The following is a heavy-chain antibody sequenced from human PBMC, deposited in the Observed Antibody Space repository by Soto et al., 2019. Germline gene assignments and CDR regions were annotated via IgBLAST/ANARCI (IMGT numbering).Heavy chain of an antibody. Sequence: GPSVKVSCKASGYTFTSYGISWVRQAPGQGLEWMGWISAYNGNKKYAQKVQGRVTMTTDTSSSTAYMELRSLRSDDTAVYYCAREPNYFDYWGQGTLVTVSS. CDR1: GYTFTSYG. J-gene: IGHJ4*02. CDR2: ISAYNGNK. CDR3: AREPNYFDY. V-gene: IGHV1-18*01.